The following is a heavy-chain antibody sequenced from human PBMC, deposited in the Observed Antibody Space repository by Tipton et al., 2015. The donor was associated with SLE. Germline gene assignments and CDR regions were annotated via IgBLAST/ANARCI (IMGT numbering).Heavy chain of an antibody. Sequence: LRLSCAAYSGSFSDYWWSWIRQPPGKGLEWIGEFTRSGGTNYNPSLKSRVSISADRSKNQFSLNLRSMTAADTAVYYCARHKWVETDTYYFDYWGQGTLVTVSS. D-gene: IGHD5-18*01. J-gene: IGHJ4*02. V-gene: IGHV4-34*01. CDR3: ARHKWVETDTYYFDY. CDR1: SGSFSDYW. CDR2: FTRSGGT.